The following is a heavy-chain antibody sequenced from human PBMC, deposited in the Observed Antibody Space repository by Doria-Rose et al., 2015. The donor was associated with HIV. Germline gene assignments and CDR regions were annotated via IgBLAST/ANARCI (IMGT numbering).Heavy chain of an antibody. CDR2: IFSDDDR. V-gene: IGHV2-26*01. CDR3: ARIKSSRWYHKYYFDF. Sequence: SGPVLVKPTETLTLTCTVSGVSLSSPGMGVSWIRQPPGKALEWLANIFSDDDRSYTTSLKSRRTISRGTSKSQVVLTMTDMDPVDTATYYCARIKSSRWYHKYYFDFWGQGTLVIVSA. CDR1: GVSLSSPGMG. D-gene: IGHD6-13*01. J-gene: IGHJ4*02.